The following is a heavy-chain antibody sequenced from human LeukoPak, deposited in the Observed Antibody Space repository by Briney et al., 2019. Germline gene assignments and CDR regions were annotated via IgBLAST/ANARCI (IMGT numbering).Heavy chain of an antibody. D-gene: IGHD3-9*01. V-gene: IGHV4-59*01. CDR2: IYFSGST. CDR3: ARDGGKGWLWFDY. Sequence: SETLSLTCTVSGGSISSYYWSWIRQPPGKGLEYIGYIYFSGSTNYNPTLKSRVTISVDTSKNQFSLKLSSVTAADTAVYYCARDGGKGWLWFDYWGQGTLVTVSS. CDR1: GGSISSYY. J-gene: IGHJ4*02.